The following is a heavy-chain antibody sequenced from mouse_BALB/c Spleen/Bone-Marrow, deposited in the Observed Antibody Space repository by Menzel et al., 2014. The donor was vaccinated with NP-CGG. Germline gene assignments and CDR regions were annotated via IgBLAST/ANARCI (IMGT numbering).Heavy chain of an antibody. CDR2: IDPANGNT. J-gene: IGHJ3*01. V-gene: IGHV14-3*02. Sequence: EVQLQQSGAVLVKPGASVKLSCTASGFNIKDTYMHWVKQRPEQGLEWIGRIDPANGNTKYDPKFQGKATITADTSSNTAYLQLSSLTSEDTAVYYCARNGNYGAWFAYWGQGTLVTVSA. CDR1: GFNIKDTY. CDR3: ARNGNYGAWFAY. D-gene: IGHD2-1*01.